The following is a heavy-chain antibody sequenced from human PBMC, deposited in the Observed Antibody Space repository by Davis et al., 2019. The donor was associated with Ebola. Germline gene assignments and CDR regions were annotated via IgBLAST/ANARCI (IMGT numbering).Heavy chain of an antibody. J-gene: IGHJ4*02. CDR1: GGSVSSGTYY. CDR3: ASLIYYDSSGYYGYYFDY. Sequence: MPSETLSLTCTVSGGSVSSGTYYWSWIRQPPGKGLEWIGYIYHSGSTNYNPSLKSRVTISVDTSKNQFSLKLSSVTAADTAVYYCASLIYYDSSGYYGYYFDYWGQGTLVTVSS. V-gene: IGHV4-61*01. CDR2: IYHSGST. D-gene: IGHD3-22*01.